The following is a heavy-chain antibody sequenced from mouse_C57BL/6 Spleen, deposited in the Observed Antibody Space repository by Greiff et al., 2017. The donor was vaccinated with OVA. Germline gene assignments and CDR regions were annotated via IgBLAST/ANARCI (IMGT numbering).Heavy chain of an antibody. D-gene: IGHD2-4*01. V-gene: IGHV1-80*01. Sequence: QVQLKQSGAELVKPGASVKISCKASGYAFSSYWMNWVKQRPGKGLEWIGQIYPGDGDTNYNGKFKGKATLTADKSSSTAYMQLSSLTSEDSAVYFCARSRGGDYDGYFDVWGTGTTVTVSS. CDR1: GYAFSSYW. CDR3: ARSRGGDYDGYFDV. J-gene: IGHJ1*03. CDR2: IYPGDGDT.